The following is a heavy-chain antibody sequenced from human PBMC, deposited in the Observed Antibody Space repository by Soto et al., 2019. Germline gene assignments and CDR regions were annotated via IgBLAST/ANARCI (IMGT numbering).Heavy chain of an antibody. Sequence: GGSLRLSCAVSGFTFSTFGMYWVRQTPGKGLEWVAVISKDGNIKNYVDSVKGRLTISRDNSKTTLYLQMNSPRIEDTAVYYCARKTPLGQYVEWPQVFEGNGMDVWGQGTTVTVSS. CDR1: GFTFSTFG. J-gene: IGHJ6*02. V-gene: IGHV3-30*03. CDR2: ISKDGNIK. D-gene: IGHD3-3*01. CDR3: ARKTPLGQYVEWPQVFEGNGMDV.